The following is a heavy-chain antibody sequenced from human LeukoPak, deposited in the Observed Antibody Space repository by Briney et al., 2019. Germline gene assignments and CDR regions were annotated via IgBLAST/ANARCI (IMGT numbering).Heavy chain of an antibody. CDR1: GLNFSSRW. V-gene: IGHV3-23*01. Sequence: PGGSLRLSCAASGLNFSSRWMNWVRQAPGKGLKWVSAISGSGGSTYYADSVKGRFTISRDNSKNMLYLQMSSLRAEDTAVYYCASSSGWYLSSDYWGQGTLVTVSS. D-gene: IGHD6-19*01. CDR3: ASSSGWYLSSDY. J-gene: IGHJ4*02. CDR2: ISGSGGST.